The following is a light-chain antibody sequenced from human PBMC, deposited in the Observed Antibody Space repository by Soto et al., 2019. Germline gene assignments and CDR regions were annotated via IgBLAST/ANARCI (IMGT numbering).Light chain of an antibody. Sequence: DIQMTQSPSSVSAAVGDTVTITCRASQDMSNWLAWYQQKPGKAPKLLIYAASSLKSGVPSRFSGSGSGTDFTLTISSLQPEDFATYYCQQANNFPITFGGGTKVEIK. J-gene: IGKJ4*01. CDR1: QDMSNW. V-gene: IGKV1-12*01. CDR3: QQANNFPIT. CDR2: AAS.